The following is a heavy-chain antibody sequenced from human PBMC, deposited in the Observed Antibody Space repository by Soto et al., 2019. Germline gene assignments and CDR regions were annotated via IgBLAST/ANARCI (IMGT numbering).Heavy chain of an antibody. CDR3: ASGGAARHLDS. V-gene: IGHV1-18*01. CDR2: VSANNGFT. Sequence: ASVKVSCKTSGYTFTNFALSWVRQAPGQGLEWIGFVSANNGFTHFAQKFQGRVSVKTDTSTNTVYLDLRSLSSDDTAVYYCASGGAARHLDSWGQGTPVTVSS. J-gene: IGHJ5*01. D-gene: IGHD6-6*01. CDR1: GYTFTNFA.